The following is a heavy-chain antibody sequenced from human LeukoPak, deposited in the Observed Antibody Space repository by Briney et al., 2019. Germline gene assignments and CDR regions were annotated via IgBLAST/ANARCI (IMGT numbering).Heavy chain of an antibody. V-gene: IGHV3-21*01. CDR2: ISGDSSDI. J-gene: IGHJ4*02. CDR1: GFTFKNYA. Sequence: GGSLRLSCATSGFTFKNYAMNWVRQAPGKGLEWVSSISGDSSDIYYADSVMGRSTISRDNAKNSVYLQINSLRAEDTAIYYCAKDLSVSAGRILSYWGQGTLVTVSS. D-gene: IGHD3-16*02. CDR3: AKDLSVSAGRILSY.